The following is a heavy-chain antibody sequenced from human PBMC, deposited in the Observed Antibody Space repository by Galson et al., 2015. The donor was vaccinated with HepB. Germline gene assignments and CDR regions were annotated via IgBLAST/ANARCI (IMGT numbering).Heavy chain of an antibody. Sequence: SVKVSCKASGYTFTGYYIHWVRQAPGQGLEWMGWINPNSGGTNYAQKFQGRVTMTRDTSASTAYMELSSLRSEDTAVYYCARDGSGSYSAFDIWGQGTMVTVSS. J-gene: IGHJ3*02. D-gene: IGHD3-10*01. CDR3: ARDGSGSYSAFDI. CDR1: GYTFTGYY. CDR2: INPNSGGT. V-gene: IGHV1-2*02.